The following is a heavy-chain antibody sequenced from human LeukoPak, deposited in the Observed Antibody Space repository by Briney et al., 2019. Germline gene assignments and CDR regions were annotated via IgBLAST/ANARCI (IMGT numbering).Heavy chain of an antibody. CDR1: GYTFTSYA. Sequence: EASVKVSCKASGYTFTSYAMHWVRQAPGQRLEWMGWINAGNGNTKYSQKFQGRVTITRDTSASTAYMELSSLRSEDTAVYYCAREGQSSGWYLDYFDYWGQGTLVTVSS. J-gene: IGHJ4*02. V-gene: IGHV1-3*01. CDR2: INAGNGNT. CDR3: AREGQSSGWYLDYFDY. D-gene: IGHD6-19*01.